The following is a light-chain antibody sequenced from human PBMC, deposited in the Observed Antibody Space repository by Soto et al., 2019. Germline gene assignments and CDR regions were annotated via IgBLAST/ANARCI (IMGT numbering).Light chain of an antibody. CDR3: AAWDGSLHHIL. CDR2: GDN. CDR1: SSSMGSNS. Sequence: QSVLTQPPSASGTPGQRVTMSCSGSSSSMGSNSVNWYQQLPGTAPKLLIYGDNQRPSGVPDRFSGSKSGTSASLAITGLQSVDEADYYCAAWDGSLHHILFGGGTKLTVL. V-gene: IGLV1-44*01. J-gene: IGLJ2*01.